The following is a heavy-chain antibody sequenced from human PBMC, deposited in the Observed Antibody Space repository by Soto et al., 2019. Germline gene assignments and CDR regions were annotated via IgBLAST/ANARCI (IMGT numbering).Heavy chain of an antibody. CDR3: ARDWGTGFYQLDS. J-gene: IGHJ4*02. CDR1: GYSISTGFN. D-gene: IGHD2-2*01. Sequence: SETLSLTCAVSGYSISTGFNWAWIRQPPGKGLEWIGSIYHSGSTYYNLSLKSRVTISSDASKNQISLKLSSVTAADTALYYRARDWGTGFYQLDSWGQGTLVTVS. V-gene: IGHV4-38-2*02. CDR2: IYHSGST.